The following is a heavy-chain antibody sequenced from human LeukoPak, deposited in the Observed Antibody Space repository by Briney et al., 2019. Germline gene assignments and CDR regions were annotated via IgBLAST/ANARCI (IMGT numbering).Heavy chain of an antibody. D-gene: IGHD2-21*01. CDR3: ARVVVPPYDY. J-gene: IGHJ4*02. Sequence: QPGRSLRLSCAASGFILSSYGMHWVRQAPGKGLEWVAVISYDGSNKYYADSVKGRFTISRDNSKNTLYLQMNSLRAEDTAVYYCARVVVPPYDYWGQGTLVTVSS. V-gene: IGHV3-30*03. CDR1: GFILSSYG. CDR2: ISYDGSNK.